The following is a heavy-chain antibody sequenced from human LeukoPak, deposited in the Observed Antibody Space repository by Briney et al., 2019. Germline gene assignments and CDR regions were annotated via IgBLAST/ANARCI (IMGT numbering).Heavy chain of an antibody. D-gene: IGHD3-10*01. CDR2: ITTSSTYI. CDR1: GFTFNSYT. Sequence: GGSLRLSCAASGFTFNSYTMNWVRQAPGKGLEWVSSITTSSTYIYYADSVKGRFTISRDTAKNSLYLQMNSLRAEDTAVYYCARGGRESDVWGPGTTVTVSS. CDR3: ARGGRESDV. V-gene: IGHV3-21*01. J-gene: IGHJ6*02.